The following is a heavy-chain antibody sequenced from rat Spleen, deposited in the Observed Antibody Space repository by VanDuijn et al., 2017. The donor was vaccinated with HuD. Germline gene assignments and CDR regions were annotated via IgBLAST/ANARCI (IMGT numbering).Heavy chain of an antibody. CDR1: GFSFTDYS. Sequence: VQLKESGPGLVQPSQTLSLTCTVSGFSFTDYSLHWVRQPPGKGLEWMGGIWGDGSTDYNSALKSRLSISRDTSKSQVFLKMNSLQTDDTAIYFCTQLPGYNYGPWFAYWGQGTLVTVSS. V-gene: IGHV2-19*01. J-gene: IGHJ3*01. D-gene: IGHD1-4*01. CDR3: TQLPGYNYGPWFAY. CDR2: IWGDGST.